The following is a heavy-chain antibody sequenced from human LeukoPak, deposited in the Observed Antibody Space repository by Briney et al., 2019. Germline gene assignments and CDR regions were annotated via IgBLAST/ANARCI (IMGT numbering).Heavy chain of an antibody. J-gene: IGHJ4*02. CDR3: ARGGIATPGVGGYFDY. CDR1: GDSFRGYY. D-gene: IGHD6-13*01. CDR2: ISHSGSN. V-gene: IGHV4-34*01. Sequence: SETLSLTCAVYGDSFRGYYWSWIRQPPGKGREWIGEISHSGSNNHTPSLKSRVTISEDTSKSQFSLKLSAVTAADTALYYCARGGIATPGVGGYFDYWGQGIFVTVSS.